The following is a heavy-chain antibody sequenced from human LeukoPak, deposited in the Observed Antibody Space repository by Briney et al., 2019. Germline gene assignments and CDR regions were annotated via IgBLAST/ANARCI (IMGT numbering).Heavy chain of an antibody. CDR2: KNPNSTNT. CDR1: GYTFTSYD. V-gene: IGHV1-8*01. D-gene: IGHD2-15*01. J-gene: IGHJ4*02. CDR3: ARGSWRDCSGGSCSHYFEY. Sequence: ASVKVSCKASGYTFTSYDINWVRQATGQGLEWMGWKNPNSTNTGYAQKFQGRVTMTRNTSISTAYMELNSLTSDDTAVYFCARGSWRDCSGGSCSHYFEYWGQGTLVTVSS.